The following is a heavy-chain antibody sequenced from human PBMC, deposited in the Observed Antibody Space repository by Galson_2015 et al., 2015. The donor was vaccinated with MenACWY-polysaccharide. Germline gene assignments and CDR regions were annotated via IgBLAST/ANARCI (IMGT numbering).Heavy chain of an antibody. CDR3: ARGDAIFGVVISYFDY. Sequence: SVKVSCKASGYTFTGYYMHWVRQAPGQGLEWMGWINPNSGGTNYAQKFQGWVTMTRDTSVSTAYMELSGLRSDDTDVYYCARGDAIFGVVISYFDYWGQGTLVTVSS. CDR2: INPNSGGT. D-gene: IGHD3-3*01. CDR1: GYTFTGYY. V-gene: IGHV1-2*04. J-gene: IGHJ4*02.